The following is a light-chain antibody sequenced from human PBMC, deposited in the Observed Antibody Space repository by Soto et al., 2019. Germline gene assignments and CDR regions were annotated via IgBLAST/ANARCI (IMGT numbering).Light chain of an antibody. J-gene: IGKJ4*01. V-gene: IGKV3-11*01. CDR1: RSGSSF. CDR3: QHRSNWPLT. Sequence: IVLSQSPAALSLSPGATATLCCRACRSGSSFVGCYQQKPGQAPRLLIYDASYRATGLPVRFSGSCSATDSTLTSSILGAEDVADYYCQHRSNWPLTFGGGTKVDIK. CDR2: DAS.